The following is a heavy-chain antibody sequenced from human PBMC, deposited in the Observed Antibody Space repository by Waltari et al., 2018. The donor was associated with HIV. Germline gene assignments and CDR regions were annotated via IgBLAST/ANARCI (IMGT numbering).Heavy chain of an antibody. D-gene: IGHD6-6*01. CDR1: GFSFSSYS. CDR3: ARDRTRYYFDS. CDR2: ISTSSSAI. J-gene: IGHJ4*02. Sequence: EVQLVESGGGLVPPGGSLRLSCTASGFSFSSYSLNWVRQAPGKGLEWVSYISTSSSAIFYADSVKGRFTISRDTAKISLYLQMNSLRAEDTAVYYCARDRTRYYFDSWGQGTLVTVSS. V-gene: IGHV3-48*01.